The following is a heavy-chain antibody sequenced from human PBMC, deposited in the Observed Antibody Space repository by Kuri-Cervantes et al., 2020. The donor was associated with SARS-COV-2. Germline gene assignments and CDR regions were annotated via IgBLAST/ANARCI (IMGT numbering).Heavy chain of an antibody. V-gene: IGHV3-21*01. CDR1: GFTFNTYS. J-gene: IGHJ4*02. D-gene: IGHD3-10*01. Sequence: GESLKISCVASGFTFNTYSMDWVRQAPGKGLEWVSSISSRSIYIKYADSVKGRFTISRDDAKKSLYLQMNSLRAEDTAMYFCARDYGSGSRFDFWGQGSLVTVSS. CDR3: ARDYGSGSRFDF. CDR2: ISSRSIYI.